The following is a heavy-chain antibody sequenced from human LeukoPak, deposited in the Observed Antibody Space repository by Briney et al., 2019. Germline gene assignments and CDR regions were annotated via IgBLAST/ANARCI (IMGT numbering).Heavy chain of an antibody. J-gene: IGHJ4*02. CDR3: ARDGRDYDFPY. Sequence: GASVKVSCKASGYTFTSYYMHWVRQAPGQGLEWMGGIIPIFGTANYAQKFQGRVTITADESTSTAYMELSSLRSEDTAVYYCARDGRDYDFPYWGQGTLVTVSS. V-gene: IGHV1-69*13. CDR1: GYTFTSYY. CDR2: IIPIFGTA. D-gene: IGHD3-16*01.